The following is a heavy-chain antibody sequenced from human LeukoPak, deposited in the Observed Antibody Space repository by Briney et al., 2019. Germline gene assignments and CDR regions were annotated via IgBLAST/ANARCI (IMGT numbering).Heavy chain of an antibody. CDR1: GYTFTSYD. D-gene: IGHD1-26*01. V-gene: IGHV1-69*06. CDR3: AREGSLRFQRYLDY. CDR2: IIPIFGTA. J-gene: IGHJ4*02. Sequence: ASVKVSCKASGYTFTSYDISWVRQAPGQGLEWMGGIIPIFGTANYAQKFQGRVTITADKSTSTAYMELSSLRSEDTAVYYCAREGSLRFQRYLDYWGQGTLVTVSS.